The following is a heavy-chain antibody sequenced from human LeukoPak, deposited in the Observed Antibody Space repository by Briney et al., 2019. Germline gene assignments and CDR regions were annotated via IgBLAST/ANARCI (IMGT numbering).Heavy chain of an antibody. CDR3: ASHLEGITIFGMVSYYFDY. CDR2: IYYSGST. CDR1: GGSISSSSYY. Sequence: SETLSLTCTVSGGSISSSSYYWGWIRQPPGKGLEWIGSIYYSGSTYYNPSLKSRVTISVDTSKNQFSLKLSSVTAADTAVYYCASHLEGITIFGMVSYYFDYWGQGTLVTVSS. J-gene: IGHJ4*02. V-gene: IGHV4-39*01. D-gene: IGHD3-3*01.